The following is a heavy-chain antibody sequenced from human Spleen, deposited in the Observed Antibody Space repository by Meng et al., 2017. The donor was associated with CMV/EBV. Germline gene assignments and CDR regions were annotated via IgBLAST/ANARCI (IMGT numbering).Heavy chain of an antibody. CDR1: GFTFRIYS. Sequence: GESLKISCGASGFTFRIYSMNWVRQAPGKGLEWVSSISSSGNSMFYADSVKGRFTISRDNARNSLYLQMNGLRAEDTAVYYCVGGSPRDGFDIWGQGTMVTVSS. CDR3: VGGSPRDGFDI. CDR2: ISSSGNSM. D-gene: IGHD1-26*01. V-gene: IGHV3-21*01. J-gene: IGHJ3*02.